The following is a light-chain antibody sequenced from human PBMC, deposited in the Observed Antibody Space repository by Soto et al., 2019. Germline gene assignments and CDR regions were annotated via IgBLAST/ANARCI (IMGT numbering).Light chain of an antibody. V-gene: IGLV2-23*01. J-gene: IGLJ2*01. CDR2: EGT. CDR3: CSYAGSDNYVF. Sequence: QSVLTQPASVSGSPGQSITISCTGSSTDIGSSSLVSWYQQHPGKAPKLMIYEGTKRPSGLSDRFSGSKSGNTASLTISGLQAEDEADYFCCSYAGSDNYVFFGGGTQLTVL. CDR1: STDIGSSSL.